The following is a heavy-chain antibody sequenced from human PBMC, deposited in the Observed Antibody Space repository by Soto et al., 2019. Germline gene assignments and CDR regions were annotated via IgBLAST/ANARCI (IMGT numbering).Heavy chain of an antibody. CDR2: ISGSGLST. V-gene: IGHV3-23*01. CDR3: AKMTTRRFDY. Sequence: PGGSVRLSCAASGFTFSSYAMSWVRQAPGKGLEWVSGISGSGLSTNYADSVKGRFTISRDNSKNTLYLQMNSLRAEDTAVYYCAKMTTRRFDYWGQGTLVTVSS. CDR1: GFTFSSYA. J-gene: IGHJ4*02. D-gene: IGHD4-17*01.